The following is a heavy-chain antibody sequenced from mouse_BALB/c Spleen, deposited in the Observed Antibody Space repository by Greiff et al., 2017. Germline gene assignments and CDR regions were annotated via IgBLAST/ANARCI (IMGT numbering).Heavy chain of an antibody. Sequence: EVKLMESGGGLVQPGESLKLSCESNEYAFPSHDMSWVRKTPEKRLELVAAINSDGGSTYYPDTMERRFIISRDNTKKTLYLQMSSLRSEDTALYYCARLGSRDAMDYWGQGTSVTVSS. CDR2: INSDGGST. V-gene: IGHV5-2*01. CDR3: ARLGSRDAMDY. CDR1: EYAFPSHD. D-gene: IGHD1-1*01. J-gene: IGHJ4*01.